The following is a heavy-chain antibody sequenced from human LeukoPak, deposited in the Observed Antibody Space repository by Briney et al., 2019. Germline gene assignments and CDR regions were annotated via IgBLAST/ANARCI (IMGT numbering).Heavy chain of an antibody. CDR1: GFTFDDYG. D-gene: IGHD2-2*01. V-gene: IGHV3-20*04. J-gene: IGHJ3*02. Sequence: AGGSLRLSCAASGFTFDDYGMSWVRQAPGKGLEWVSGINWNGGSTGYADSVKGRFTISRDNAKNSLYLQMNSLRAEDTAVYYCARAQEDIVVVPAASDAFDIWGQGTMVTVSS. CDR3: ARAQEDIVVVPAASDAFDI. CDR2: INWNGGST.